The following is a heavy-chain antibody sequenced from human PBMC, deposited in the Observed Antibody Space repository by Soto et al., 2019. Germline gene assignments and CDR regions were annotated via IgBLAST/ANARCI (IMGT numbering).Heavy chain of an antibody. CDR3: ARDRLETGGYYYYMDV. CDR2: IYYSGST. Sequence: QVQLQESGPGLVKPSETLSLTCTVSGGSISSYYWSWIRQPPGKGLEWIGYIYYSGSTNYNPSLKSRVTISVDTSKNQFSLKLSSVTAADTAVYYCARDRLETGGYYYYMDVWGKGTTVTVSS. CDR1: GGSISSYY. V-gene: IGHV4-59*01. J-gene: IGHJ6*03. D-gene: IGHD7-27*01.